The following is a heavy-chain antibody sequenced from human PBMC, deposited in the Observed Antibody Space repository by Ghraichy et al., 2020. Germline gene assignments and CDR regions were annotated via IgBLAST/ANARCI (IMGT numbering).Heavy chain of an antibody. Sequence: GESLNISCAASGFTFSSYAMSWVRQAPGKGLEWVSAISGSGGSTYYADSVKGRFTISRDNSKNTLYLQMNSLRAEDTAVYYCAKGIAAAGFFNPFDYWGQGTLVTVSS. CDR1: GFTFSSYA. CDR2: ISGSGGST. CDR3: AKGIAAAGFFNPFDY. V-gene: IGHV3-23*01. J-gene: IGHJ4*02. D-gene: IGHD6-13*01.